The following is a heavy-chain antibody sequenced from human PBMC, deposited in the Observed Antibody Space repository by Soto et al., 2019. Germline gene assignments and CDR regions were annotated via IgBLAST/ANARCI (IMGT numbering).Heavy chain of an antibody. J-gene: IGHJ6*02. CDR2: IYYSGST. CDR3: ARESGGYDSSTRYGLDV. CDR1: GGSFSSVGHY. V-gene: IGHV4-31*03. D-gene: IGHD6-25*01. Sequence: SESLSLTCSVSGGSFSSVGHYWTWMRQQPGKRLEWIGYIYYSGSTDYNPSLKSRVTISVNRSKNQFSLNLSSVTAADTAIYYCARESGGYDSSTRYGLDVWGQGTTVTVSS.